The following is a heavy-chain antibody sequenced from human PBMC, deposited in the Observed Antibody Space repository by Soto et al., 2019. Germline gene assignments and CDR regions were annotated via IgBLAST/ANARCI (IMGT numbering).Heavy chain of an antibody. CDR3: IRGSFGYYGP. CDR1: GFNFGDYA. J-gene: IGHJ5*02. D-gene: IGHD3-22*01. Sequence: LILSCGASGFNFGDYAMTWVRQAPGKGLEWVGFIRNNGYGGTANYAASVKGRFTISRDDSKTIAYLQMNSLKTEDTAVYYCIRGSFGYYGPWGQGTLVTVSS. V-gene: IGHV3-49*04. CDR2: IRNNGYGGTA.